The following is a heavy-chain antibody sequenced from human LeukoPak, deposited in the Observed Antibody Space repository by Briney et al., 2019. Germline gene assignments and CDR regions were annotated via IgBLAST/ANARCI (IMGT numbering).Heavy chain of an antibody. J-gene: IGHJ4*02. CDR1: GFTFSTYA. V-gene: IGHV3-7*01. Sequence: GGSLRLSCAASGFTFSTYAMRWVRHAPGKGLEGVVNIKQDGSEKYYVDSVKGRFTISRDNAKNSLYLQMNTLRPEDTAVYYCARERQNKGLWSGGDYWGQGTLVTVSS. CDR2: IKQDGSEK. D-gene: IGHD3-3*01. CDR3: ARERQNKGLWSGGDY.